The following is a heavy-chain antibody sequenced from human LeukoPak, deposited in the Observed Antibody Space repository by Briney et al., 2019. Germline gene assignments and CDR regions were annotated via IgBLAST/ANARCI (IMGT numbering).Heavy chain of an antibody. J-gene: IGHJ3*02. D-gene: IGHD1-26*01. V-gene: IGHV3-23*01. Sequence: GGSLRLSCAASGFTFSSYAMSWLRQSPGKGLEWVSSICGSGGSTYYADSVKGWFNISRDNYKNTMYLQMNSLRAEDTAVYYCAKDVLMGATIKDDAFDIWGQGTMVTVSS. CDR2: ICGSGGST. CDR1: GFTFSSYA. CDR3: AKDVLMGATIKDDAFDI.